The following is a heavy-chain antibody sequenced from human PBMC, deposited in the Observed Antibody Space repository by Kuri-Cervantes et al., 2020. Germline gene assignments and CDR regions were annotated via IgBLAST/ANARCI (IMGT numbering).Heavy chain of an antibody. CDR2: TFYRGAT. J-gene: IGHJ4*02. CDR3: ARTKGTGDSARLDFDY. V-gene: IGHV4-39*07. D-gene: IGHD7-27*01. Sequence: SETLSLTCSVSGGSISSSIYYWGWIRQPPGMGLEWIGSTFYRGATNYNPSLKSRVTISVDPSNNQFSLKLSSVTAADTAVYYCARTKGTGDSARLDFDYWGQGTLVTVSS. CDR1: GGSISSSIYY.